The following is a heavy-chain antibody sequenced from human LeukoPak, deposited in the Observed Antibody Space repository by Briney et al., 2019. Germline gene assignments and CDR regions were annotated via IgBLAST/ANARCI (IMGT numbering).Heavy chain of an antibody. CDR3: AGYDYVWGSYRSQQLDY. CDR1: GGTFSSYA. D-gene: IGHD3-16*02. Sequence: GASVKVSCKASGGTFSSYATSWVRQAPGQGLEWMGGIIPIFGTANYAQKFQGRVTITADKSTSTAYMELSSLRSEDTAVYYYAGYDYVWGSYRSQQLDYWGQGTLVTVSS. CDR2: IIPIFGTA. V-gene: IGHV1-69*06. J-gene: IGHJ4*02.